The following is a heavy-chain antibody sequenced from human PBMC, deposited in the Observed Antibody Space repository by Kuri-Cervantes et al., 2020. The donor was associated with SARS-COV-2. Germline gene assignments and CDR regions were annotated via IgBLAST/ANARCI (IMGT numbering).Heavy chain of an antibody. D-gene: IGHD2-15*01. J-gene: IGHJ6*02. Sequence: GESLKISCTASGFTFSSYSMNWVRQAPGKGLEWVSSISSSSSYIYYADSVKGRFAISRDSAKNSLYLQMNSLRAGDTAVYYCARGGYCSGGSCYSVYYYYYYGMDVWGQGTTVTVSS. V-gene: IGHV3-21*01. CDR2: ISSSSSYI. CDR1: GFTFSSYS. CDR3: ARGGYCSGGSCYSVYYYYYYGMDV.